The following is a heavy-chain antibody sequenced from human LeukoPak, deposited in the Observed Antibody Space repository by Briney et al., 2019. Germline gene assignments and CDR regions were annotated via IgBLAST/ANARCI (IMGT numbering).Heavy chain of an antibody. CDR1: GFTFSSYS. Sequence: GGSLRLSRAASGFTFSSYSMNWVRQAPGKGLEWVSSISSSSSYIYYADSVKGRFTISRDNAKNSLYLQMNSLRAEDTAVYYCAYCSSTSCNWLDPWGQGTLVTVSS. CDR3: AYCSSTSCNWLDP. D-gene: IGHD2-2*01. CDR2: ISSSSSYI. V-gene: IGHV3-21*01. J-gene: IGHJ5*02.